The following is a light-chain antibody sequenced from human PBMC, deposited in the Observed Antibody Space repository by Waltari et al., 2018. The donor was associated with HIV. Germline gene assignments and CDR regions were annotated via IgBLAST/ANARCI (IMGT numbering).Light chain of an antibody. CDR2: DAS. CDR1: EVISRY. Sequence: EIVLTQPPATLSLSPGERATLSCTASEVISRYSVWYQQKPGQAPRLLIYDASHRATGIPDRFSGSGSGTEFTLTISSLEPGDFAVYVCQQRGSGWLTFGGGTKVEIK. V-gene: IGKV3-11*01. J-gene: IGKJ4*01. CDR3: QQRGSGWLT.